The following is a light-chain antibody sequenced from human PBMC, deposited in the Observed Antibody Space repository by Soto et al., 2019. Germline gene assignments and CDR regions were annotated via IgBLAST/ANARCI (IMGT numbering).Light chain of an antibody. Sequence: QSALTQPPSVSGAPGQRVTISCTGSSSNIGAGYAVHWYQKLPGTGPKLLIYNNAIRPSGVPDRFSGSRSGTSASLAITGLQAEDEADYYCQSHDNSLSGFYVFGTGTKVTVL. CDR1: SSNIGAGYA. CDR2: NNA. CDR3: QSHDNSLSGFYV. V-gene: IGLV1-40*01. J-gene: IGLJ1*01.